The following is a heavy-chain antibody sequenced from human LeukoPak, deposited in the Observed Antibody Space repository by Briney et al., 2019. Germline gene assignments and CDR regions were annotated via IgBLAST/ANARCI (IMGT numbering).Heavy chain of an antibody. J-gene: IGHJ4*02. CDR2: MHPGNGNK. V-gene: IGHV1-2*02. Sequence: ASVKVSCKASGYRFISNYIQWVRQAPGLGPEWMGWMHPGNGNKRYAEKFQGRVTMTRDTSINTAYMDLSSLRSDDTAVYYCAREGSYCVGGDCYSFDFWGQGTLITASS. CDR1: GYRFISNY. D-gene: IGHD2-21*02. CDR3: AREGSYCVGGDCYSFDF.